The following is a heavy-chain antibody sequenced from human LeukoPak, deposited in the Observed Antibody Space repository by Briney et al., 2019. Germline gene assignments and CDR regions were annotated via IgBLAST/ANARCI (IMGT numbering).Heavy chain of an antibody. J-gene: IGHJ6*02. CDR2: INHSGST. Sequence: SETLSLTCAVYGGSFSGYYWSWIRQPPGKGLEWIGEINHSGSTNYNPSLKSRVTISVDTSKNRFSLKLSSVTAADTAVYYCARVDCSSTSCYRGYYYGMDAWGQGTTVTVSS. D-gene: IGHD2-2*02. V-gene: IGHV4-34*01. CDR1: GGSFSGYY. CDR3: ARVDCSSTSCYRGYYYGMDA.